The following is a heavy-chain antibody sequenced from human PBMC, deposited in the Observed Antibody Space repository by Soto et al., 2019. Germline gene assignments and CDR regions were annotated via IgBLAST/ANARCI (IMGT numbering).Heavy chain of an antibody. CDR1: GFTFSRYW. J-gene: IGHJ6*02. D-gene: IGHD3-16*01. CDR3: ASNYAYAEGYYWYGIDV. V-gene: IGHV3-74*01. CDR2: ISSYGSDT. Sequence: EVQLVASGGGLVLPGGSLRLSCAASGFTFSRYWMHWVRQAPGKGLVWVSRISSYGSDTHYADSVKGRFTISRDNTKNSLYLQMNSLRADVTAVYYCASNYAYAEGYYWYGIDVWGQGTTVTVSS.